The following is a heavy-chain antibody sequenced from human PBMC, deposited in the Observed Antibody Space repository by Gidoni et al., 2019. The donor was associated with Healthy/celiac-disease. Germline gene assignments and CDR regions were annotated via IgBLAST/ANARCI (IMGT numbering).Heavy chain of an antibody. CDR2: ISPSLVIA. CDR3: AGVPNYGSGHGINWFDP. D-gene: IGHD3-10*01. V-gene: IGHV1-69*04. CDR1: GGTFSSYA. J-gene: IGHJ5*02. Sequence: QVQLEQTGAEVKNPASTVRASCMALGGTFSSYAISWVRQAPGPGLECMGRISPSLVIANYAQKFQGRVTITANKSPITAYLELSSLGSEDTSVYYCAGVPNYGSGHGINWFDPWGQGTLVTVSS.